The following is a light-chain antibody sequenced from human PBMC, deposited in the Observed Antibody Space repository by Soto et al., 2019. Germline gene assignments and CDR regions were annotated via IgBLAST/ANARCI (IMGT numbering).Light chain of an antibody. V-gene: IGLV1-44*01. CDR3: AAWDDSLTGVV. CDR2: SSD. Sequence: QSVLTQSPSASGTPGQRVSISCSGSSSNIGSNTVNWYQQLPGTAPKLLIYSSDQRPSGAPDRFSGSRSGTSASLAISGLQSEDEADYYCAAWDDSLTGVVFGGGTKVTVL. CDR1: SSNIGSNT. J-gene: IGLJ2*01.